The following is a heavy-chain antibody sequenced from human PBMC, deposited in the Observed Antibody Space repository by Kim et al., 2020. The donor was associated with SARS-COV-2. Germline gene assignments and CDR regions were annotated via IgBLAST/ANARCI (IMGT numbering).Heavy chain of an antibody. Sequence: SETLSLTCAVSGGSISSGGYSWSWIRQPPGKGLEWIGYIYHSGSTYYNPSLKSRVTISVDRSKNQFSLKLSSVTAADTAVYYCARGMGRESAALDYWGQGTLVTVSS. CDR2: IYHSGST. V-gene: IGHV4-30-2*01. CDR3: ARGMGRESAALDY. J-gene: IGHJ4*02. CDR1: GGSISSGGYS. D-gene: IGHD6-25*01.